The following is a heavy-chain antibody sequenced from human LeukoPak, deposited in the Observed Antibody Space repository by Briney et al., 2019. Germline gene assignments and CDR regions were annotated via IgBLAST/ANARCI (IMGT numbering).Heavy chain of an antibody. CDR2: ISSSSYI. CDR3: ARDYGFNWFDP. Sequence: PGGSLRLSCAASGFTFSSYSMNWVRQAPGKGLEWVSSISSSSYIYYADSVKGRFTISRDNAKNSLYLQMNSLRAEDTAVYYCARDYGFNWFDPWGQGTLVTVSS. J-gene: IGHJ5*02. CDR1: GFTFSSYS. D-gene: IGHD3-3*01. V-gene: IGHV3-21*01.